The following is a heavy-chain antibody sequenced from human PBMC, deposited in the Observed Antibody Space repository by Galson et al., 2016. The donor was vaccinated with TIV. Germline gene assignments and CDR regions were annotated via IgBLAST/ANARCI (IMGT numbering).Heavy chain of an antibody. CDR2: IIPMSGAS. V-gene: IGHV1-69*05. D-gene: IGHD2/OR15-2a*01. J-gene: IGHJ6*02. Sequence: SVKVSCKASGGTFSNFAISWVRQAPGQGLEWIGGIIPMSGASKYAQRFQGRVTMTMDESTRTADMELSSLRSDDTAVYYCARAASMANPYYYGMDLWGQGTTVIVSS. CDR3: ARAASMANPYYYGMDL. CDR1: GGTFSNFA.